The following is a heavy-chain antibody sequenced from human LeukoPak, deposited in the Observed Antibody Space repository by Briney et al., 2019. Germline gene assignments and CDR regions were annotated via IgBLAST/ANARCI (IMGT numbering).Heavy chain of an antibody. CDR2: ISTSGGST. D-gene: IGHD2-2*02. J-gene: IGHJ4*02. V-gene: IGHV3-23*01. Sequence: GGSLRLSCVDYGFTFSSYAMSWVRQAPGKGLEWVSTISTSGGSTYYADSVKGRFTISRDNSKNTLYLQMNSLRAEDTAVYYCAKVGSEYQLLYVRFDYWGQGTLVTVSS. CDR3: AKVGSEYQLLYVRFDY. CDR1: GFTFSSYA.